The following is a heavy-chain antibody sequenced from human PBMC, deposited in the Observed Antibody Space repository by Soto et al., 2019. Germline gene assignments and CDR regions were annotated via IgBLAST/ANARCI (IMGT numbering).Heavy chain of an antibody. CDR1: GGTFSSYA. CDR3: AREGYSYGWFDY. J-gene: IGHJ4*02. CDR2: IIPIFGTA. D-gene: IGHD5-18*01. V-gene: IGHV1-69*13. Sequence: GASVKVSCKASGGTFSSYAISWVRQAPGQGLEWMGGIIPIFGTANYAQKFQGRVTITADESTSTAYMELSSLRSEDTAVYYCAREGYSYGWFDYWGQGTLVTSPQ.